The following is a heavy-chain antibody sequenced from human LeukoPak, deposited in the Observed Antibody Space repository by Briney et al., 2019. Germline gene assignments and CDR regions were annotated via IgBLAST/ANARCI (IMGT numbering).Heavy chain of an antibody. D-gene: IGHD6-13*01. CDR1: GYSISSGYY. J-gene: IGHJ4*02. V-gene: IGHV3-66*02. Sequence: PSETLSLTCTVSGYSISSGYYWGWIRQPPGKGLEWVSVIYSGGSTYYADSVKGRFTISRDNSKNTLYLQMNSLRAEDTAVYYCARVPSSSWLFFDYWGQGTLVTVSS. CDR3: ARVPSSSWLFFDY. CDR2: IYSGGST.